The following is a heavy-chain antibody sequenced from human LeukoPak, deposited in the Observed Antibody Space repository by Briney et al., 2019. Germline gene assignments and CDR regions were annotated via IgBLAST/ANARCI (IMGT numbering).Heavy chain of an antibody. CDR2: ISAYNGNA. Sequence: ASVKVSCKASGGTFNSYAISWVRQAPGQGLEWMGWISAYNGNAKYAQKLQGRITITTDTSTSTAYMEVRSLRSDDTAVYYCARGFPHRRNYDSSGSYSYNFDYWGQGTLVTVSS. D-gene: IGHD3-22*01. J-gene: IGHJ4*02. CDR1: GGTFNSYA. CDR3: ARGFPHRRNYDSSGSYSYNFDY. V-gene: IGHV1-18*01.